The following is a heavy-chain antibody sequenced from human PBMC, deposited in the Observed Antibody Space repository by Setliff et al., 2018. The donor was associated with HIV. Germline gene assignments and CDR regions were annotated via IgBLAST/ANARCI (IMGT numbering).Heavy chain of an antibody. D-gene: IGHD6-19*01. V-gene: IGHV4-34*01. Sequence: SETLSLTCEVYGLSLSGYYWTWIRQPPGKGLEWIGEINHSGNTNFNPSLRSRVNISTDTSKNQFSLRLSFVTAADTAMYYCSRGRGWPIYYFDFWSQGTLVTVSS. CDR1: GLSLSGYY. CDR2: INHSGNT. CDR3: SRGRGWPIYYFDF. J-gene: IGHJ4*02.